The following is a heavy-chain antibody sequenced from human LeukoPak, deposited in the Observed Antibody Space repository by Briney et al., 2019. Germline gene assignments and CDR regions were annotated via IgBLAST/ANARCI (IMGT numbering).Heavy chain of an antibody. CDR2: IYYSGGT. CDR1: GGSISSYY. V-gene: IGHV4-59*01. CDR3: ARGSSGYDLPDY. J-gene: IGHJ4*02. D-gene: IGHD5-12*01. Sequence: PSETLSLTCTVSGGSISSYYWSWIRQPPGKGLEWIGYIYYSGGTNYNASLKSRVTISVDTSKNQFSLKLSSVTAADTAVYFCARGSSGYDLPDYWGQGTLVTVSS.